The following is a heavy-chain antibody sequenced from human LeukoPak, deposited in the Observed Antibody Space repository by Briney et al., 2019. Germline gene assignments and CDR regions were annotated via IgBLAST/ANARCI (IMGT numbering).Heavy chain of an antibody. D-gene: IGHD2-2*01. Sequence: AASVKVSCKASGYTFTSYGISWVRQAPGQGLEWMGGIIPIFGTANYAQKFQGRVTITTDESTSTAYMELSSLRSEDTAVYYCARPHFSSTSGYDAFDIWGQGTMVTVSS. J-gene: IGHJ3*02. CDR2: IIPIFGTA. CDR3: ARPHFSSTSGYDAFDI. CDR1: GYTFTSYG. V-gene: IGHV1-69*05.